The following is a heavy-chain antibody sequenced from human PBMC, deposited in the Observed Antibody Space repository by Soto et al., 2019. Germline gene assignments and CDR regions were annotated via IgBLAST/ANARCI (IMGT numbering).Heavy chain of an antibody. CDR1: GGSISSYY. D-gene: IGHD3-16*01. J-gene: IGHJ3*02. V-gene: IGHV4-59*01. CDR2: IYYSGST. CDR3: ARKAVTTFGAFDI. Sequence: SETLSLTCTVSGGSISSYYWSWIRQPPGKGLEWIGYIYYSGSTNYNPSLKSRVTISVDTSKNQFSLKLSSVTAADTAVYYCARKAVTTFGAFDIWGQGTMVTV.